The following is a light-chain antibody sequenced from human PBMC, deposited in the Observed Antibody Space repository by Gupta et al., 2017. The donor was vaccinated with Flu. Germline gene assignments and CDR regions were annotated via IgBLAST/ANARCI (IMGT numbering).Light chain of an antibody. Sequence: PSSLSAAVGDRVTITCRASQDIRISLVWYQQKPGKVPKVLISAASTLQSGVPSRFSGSGFGTDFTLIITSLQPEDVATYYCQQYNSPPQTFGQGTRVEIK. J-gene: IGKJ1*01. CDR2: AAS. CDR1: QDIRIS. V-gene: IGKV1-27*01. CDR3: QQYNSPPQT.